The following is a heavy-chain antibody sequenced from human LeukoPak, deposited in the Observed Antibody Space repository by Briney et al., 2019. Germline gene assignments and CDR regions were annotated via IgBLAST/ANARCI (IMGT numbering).Heavy chain of an antibody. V-gene: IGHV3-23*01. Sequence: GGSLRLSCAASGFTFSNYAMSWVRQAPGKGLQWVSTMSGSGVNTYYADSVKGRFTISRDNSKNTLYLQMNSLRAEDTAVYYCAKGDSSGWYWYFQHWGQGTLVTVSS. D-gene: IGHD6-19*01. CDR3: AKGDSSGWYWYFQH. J-gene: IGHJ1*01. CDR1: GFTFSNYA. CDR2: MSGSGVNT.